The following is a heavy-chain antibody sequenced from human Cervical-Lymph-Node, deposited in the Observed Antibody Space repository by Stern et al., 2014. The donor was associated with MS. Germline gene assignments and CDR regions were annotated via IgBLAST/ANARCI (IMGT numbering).Heavy chain of an antibody. Sequence: VQLVQSGGGLVQPGRSLRLSCAASGFTFDDYAMHWVRQAPGKGLEWGSSISWNSGSIGYADSVKGRFTISRGNAKNSLYLQMNSLGADDTALYYCAKDLGYSYGGTWCFDLWGRGTLVTVSS. CDR2: ISWNSGSI. V-gene: IGHV3-9*01. CDR3: AKDLGYSYGGTWCFDL. CDR1: GFTFDDYA. J-gene: IGHJ2*01. D-gene: IGHD5-18*01.